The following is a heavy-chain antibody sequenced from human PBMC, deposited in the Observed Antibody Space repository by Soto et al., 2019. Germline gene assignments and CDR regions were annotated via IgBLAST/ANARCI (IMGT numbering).Heavy chain of an antibody. CDR1: SASISSSGYT. CDR3: ARLHGYCISSSCHGHYAMDV. CDR2: IYYSGTT. D-gene: IGHD2-2*01. V-gene: IGHV4-39*01. Sequence: SETLSLTCTVSSASISSSGYTWGWIRQPPGKGLEWIGSIYYSGTTNYNPSLNSRVTVSVDTSKNQFSLKVTSVTAAGTAVYYCARLHGYCISSSCHGHYAMDVWGQGTTVTVSS. J-gene: IGHJ6*02.